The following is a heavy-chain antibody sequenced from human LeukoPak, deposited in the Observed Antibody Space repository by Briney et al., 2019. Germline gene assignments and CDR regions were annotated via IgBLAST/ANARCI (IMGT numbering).Heavy chain of an antibody. V-gene: IGHV3-48*01. CDR2: ISSGSSAI. J-gene: IGHJ4*02. CDR3: GTGDPRFDY. D-gene: IGHD7-27*01. Sequence: PGGSLRLSCAASGFSFSTYSMNWVRQAPGKGLQWVSYISSGSSAIYYTDSVKGRFTITRDDAKNSVYLQMNSLRTEDTAVYYYGTGDPRFDYWGQGILVTVSS. CDR1: GFSFSTYS.